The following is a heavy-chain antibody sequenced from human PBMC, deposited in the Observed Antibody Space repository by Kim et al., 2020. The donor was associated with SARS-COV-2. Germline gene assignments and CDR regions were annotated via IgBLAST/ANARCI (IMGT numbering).Heavy chain of an antibody. Sequence: GGSLRLSCAASGFTFRSFSMYWIRQAPGKGLEWVAFMFYDGSGAFYSDFVKGRFTISRDNSGKNLYLQMNNLRVDDTAVYFCVKDRVRDGIYDVEYGGPGALVTVSA. D-gene: IGHD3-16*01. V-gene: IGHV3-33*03. CDR2: MFYDGSGA. CDR3: VKDRVRDGIYDVEY. J-gene: IGHJ4*02. CDR1: GFTFRSFS.